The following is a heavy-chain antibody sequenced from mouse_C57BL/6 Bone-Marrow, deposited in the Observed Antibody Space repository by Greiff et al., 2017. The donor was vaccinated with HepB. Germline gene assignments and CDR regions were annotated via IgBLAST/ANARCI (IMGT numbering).Heavy chain of an antibody. V-gene: IGHV5-9-1*02. Sequence: EVQLVESGEGLVKPGGSLKLSCAASGFTFSSYAMSWVRQTPEKRLEWVAYISSGGDYIYYADTVKGRFTISRDNARNTLYLQMSSLKSEDTAMYYCTRDGITTVVPNYFDYWGQGTTLTVSS. CDR1: GFTFSSYA. CDR3: TRDGITTVVPNYFDY. J-gene: IGHJ2*01. CDR2: ISSGGDYI. D-gene: IGHD1-1*01.